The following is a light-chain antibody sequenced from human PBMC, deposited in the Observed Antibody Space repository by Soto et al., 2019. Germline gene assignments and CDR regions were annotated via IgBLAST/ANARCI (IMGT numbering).Light chain of an antibody. J-gene: IGKJ1*01. CDR3: HQYNNWPRT. CDR1: QSVSSSS. CDR2: GAS. Sequence: EIVLTQSPGTLSLSPGERATLSCRASQSVSSSSLAWYQQRPGQAPRLLIYGASNRATGIPDRFSGSGSGTDFTLTISRLEPEDFAVYYCHQYNNWPRTFGQGTKVDI. V-gene: IGKV3-20*01.